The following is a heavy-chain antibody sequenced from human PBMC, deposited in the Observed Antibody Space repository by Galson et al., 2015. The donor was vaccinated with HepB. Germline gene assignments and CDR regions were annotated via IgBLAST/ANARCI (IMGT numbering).Heavy chain of an antibody. J-gene: IGHJ5*02. V-gene: IGHV1-69-2*01. CDR1: GYTFTDYY. CDR2: VDPEDGET. Sequence: VKVSCKVSGYTFTDYYMHWVQQAPGKGLEWMGLVDPEDGETIYAEKFQGRVTITADTSTDTAYMELSSLRSEDTAVYYCATDTSNCTGGVCFGGRWFDPWGQGTLVTVSS. CDR3: ATDTSNCTGGVCFGGRWFDP. D-gene: IGHD2-8*02.